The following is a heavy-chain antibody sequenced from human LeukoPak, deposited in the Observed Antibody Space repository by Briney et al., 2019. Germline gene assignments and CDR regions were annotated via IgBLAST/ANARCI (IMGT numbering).Heavy chain of an antibody. Sequence: SQTLSLTCTVSGGSISSGGYYWSWIRQHPGKGLEWIGYIYYSGSTYYNPSLKSRVTISVDTSKNQFSLKLSSVTAADPAVYYWAGEGGGYSSSWYELYNYWGQGTLVTVSS. V-gene: IGHV4-31*03. J-gene: IGHJ4*02. CDR2: IYYSGST. D-gene: IGHD6-13*01. CDR1: GGSISSGGYY. CDR3: AGEGGGYSSSWYELYNY.